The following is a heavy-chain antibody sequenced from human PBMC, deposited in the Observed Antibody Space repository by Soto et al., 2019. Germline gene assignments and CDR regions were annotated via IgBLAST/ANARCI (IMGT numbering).Heavy chain of an antibody. CDR2: ISGSGGST. V-gene: IGHV3-23*01. CDR3: AKLVAYDFWSGSPDGYWYFDL. Sequence: EVQLLESGGGLVQPGGSLRLSCAASGFTFSSYAMSWVRQAPGKGLEWVSAISGSGGSTYYADSVKGRFTISRDNSKNPLYLQMNSLRAEDTAVYYCAKLVAYDFWSGSPDGYWYFDLWGRGTLVTVSS. CDR1: GFTFSSYA. D-gene: IGHD3-3*01. J-gene: IGHJ2*01.